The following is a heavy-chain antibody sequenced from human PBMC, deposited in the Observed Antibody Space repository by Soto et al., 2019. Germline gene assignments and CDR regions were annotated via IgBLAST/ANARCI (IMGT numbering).Heavy chain of an antibody. V-gene: IGHV3-30*18. CDR1: GFTFSSYG. Sequence: QVQLVESGGGVVQPGRSLRLSCAASGFTFSSYGMHWVRQAPGKGLEWVAVISYDGSNKYYADSVKGRFTISRDDSKNTLYLQMNSLRAEDTAVYYCANGEAYSSGWYDADLNEYFQHWGQGTLVTVSS. D-gene: IGHD6-19*01. J-gene: IGHJ1*01. CDR2: ISYDGSNK. CDR3: ANGEAYSSGWYDADLNEYFQH.